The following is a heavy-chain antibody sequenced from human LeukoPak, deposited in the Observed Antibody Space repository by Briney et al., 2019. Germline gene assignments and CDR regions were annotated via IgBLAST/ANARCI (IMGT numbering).Heavy chain of an antibody. CDR1: GFTFSSYS. Sequence: GGSLRLSCVASGFTFSSYSMNWVRQAPGKGLEWVSSISSSSYIYYADSVKGRFTISRDNAKNSLYLQMNSLRAEDTAVYYCARAYGGNYDYWGQGTLVTVSS. CDR3: ARAYGGNYDY. J-gene: IGHJ4*02. V-gene: IGHV3-21*01. CDR2: ISSSSYI. D-gene: IGHD4-23*01.